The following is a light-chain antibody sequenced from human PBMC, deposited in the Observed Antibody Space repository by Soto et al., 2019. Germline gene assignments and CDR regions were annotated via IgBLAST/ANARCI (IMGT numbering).Light chain of an antibody. Sequence: QSVLTQPASVSGSPGQSITISCAGTMRDVGAYNLVSWYQQHPGRAPKLIIFEVNKRPSGVSNRLSGSKSGNTASLAISGLQADDEADYHCCSYAGRSNVVCGGGTKLTVL. CDR3: CSYAGRSNVV. V-gene: IGLV2-23*02. CDR2: EVN. CDR1: MRDVGAYNL. J-gene: IGLJ2*01.